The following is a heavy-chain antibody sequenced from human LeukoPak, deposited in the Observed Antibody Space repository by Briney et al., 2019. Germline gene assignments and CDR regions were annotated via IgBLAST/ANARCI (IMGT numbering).Heavy chain of an antibody. CDR2: ISAYNGNT. Sequence: GASVKVSCKASGYTFSSYGISWVRQAPGQGLEWMGWISAYNGNTKYAQKLQGRVTMTTDTSTSTAYMELRSLRSDDTAVYYCARDKGKWEYLRYFDYWGQGTLVTVSS. D-gene: IGHD1-26*01. V-gene: IGHV1-18*01. CDR3: ARDKGKWEYLRYFDY. CDR1: GYTFSSYG. J-gene: IGHJ4*02.